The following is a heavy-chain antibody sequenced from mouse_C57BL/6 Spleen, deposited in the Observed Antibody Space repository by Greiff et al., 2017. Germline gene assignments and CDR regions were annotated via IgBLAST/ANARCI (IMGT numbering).Heavy chain of an antibody. CDR3: AENCDDGWFAY. CDR1: GFTFSDYG. D-gene: IGHD4-1*01. J-gene: IGHJ3*01. V-gene: IGHV5-17*01. Sequence: EVKVVESGGGLVKPGGSLKLSCAASGFTFSDYGMHWIGQDPGKGLEWVAYISSGSSTIYYEDTVKGRFTISRDNAKNTLLLQMTRLRSDDTAMYYCAENCDDGWFAYWGQGTLVTVSA. CDR2: ISSGSSTI.